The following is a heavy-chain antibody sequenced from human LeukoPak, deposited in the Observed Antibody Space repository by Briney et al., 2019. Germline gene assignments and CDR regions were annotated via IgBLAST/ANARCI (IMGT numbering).Heavy chain of an antibody. CDR2: INPDGSRT. CDR1: GFTFSTSY. J-gene: IGHJ4*02. Sequence: GGSLRLSCAASGFTFSTSYMYWVRQTPGKGLLWASRINPDGSRTAYADSVKGRFTISRDNARNTLHLQMNSLGGEDTAVYYCVSYNWNFPDYWGQGTLVTVSS. CDR3: VSYNWNFPDY. V-gene: IGHV3-74*03. D-gene: IGHD1-7*01.